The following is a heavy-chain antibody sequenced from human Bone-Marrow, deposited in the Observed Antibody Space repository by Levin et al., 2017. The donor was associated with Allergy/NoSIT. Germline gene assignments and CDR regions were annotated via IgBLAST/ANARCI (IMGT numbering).Heavy chain of an antibody. Sequence: GESLKISCKGSGFNFGDYAINWVRQAPGKGLEWVGLIRDEAYGGTTDYAASVKGRFIISRDDSKSIAYLEMNSLETEDTAMYYCTSAVSTATRYYYYSYMDVWGKGTTVTVSS. D-gene: IGHD3-16*01. CDR2: IRDEAYGGTT. J-gene: IGHJ6*03. V-gene: IGHV3-49*04. CDR1: GFNFGDYA. CDR3: TSAVSTATRYYYYSYMDV.